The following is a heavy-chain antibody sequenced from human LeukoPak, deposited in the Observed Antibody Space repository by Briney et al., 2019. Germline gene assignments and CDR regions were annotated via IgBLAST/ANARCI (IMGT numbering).Heavy chain of an antibody. CDR3: ARDFRRSTPFSSGSYYFFRRFGYFDY. J-gene: IGHJ4*02. V-gene: IGHV3-48*03. CDR2: ISSSGSTI. Sequence: GGSLRLSCAASGFTFSSYEMNWVRQAPGKGLEWVSYISSSGSTIYYADSVKGRFTISRDNAKNSLYLQMNSLRAEDTAVYYCARDFRRSTPFSSGSYYFFRRFGYFDYWGQGTLVTVSS. CDR1: GFTFSSYE. D-gene: IGHD3-10*01.